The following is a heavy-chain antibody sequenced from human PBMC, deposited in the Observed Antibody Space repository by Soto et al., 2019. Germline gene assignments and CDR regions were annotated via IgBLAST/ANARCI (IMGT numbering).Heavy chain of an antibody. V-gene: IGHV1-2*04. J-gene: IGHJ3*02. CDR1: GYTFTDYY. CDR2: INPKSGGT. Sequence: ASVKVSCKASGYTFTDYYLHWVRQAPGQGLEWMGWINPKSGGTNYAQKFEGWVTMTRDTSISTAYMELSRLGSDDTAVYYCATVRSQRPSDAFDIWGQGTMVTVSS. CDR3: ATVRSQRPSDAFDI.